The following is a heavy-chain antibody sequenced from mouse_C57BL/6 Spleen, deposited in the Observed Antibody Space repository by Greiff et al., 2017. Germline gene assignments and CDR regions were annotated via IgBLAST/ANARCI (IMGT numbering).Heavy chain of an antibody. CDR1: GYTFTDYY. V-gene: IGHV1-19*01. D-gene: IGHD4-1*01. CDR3: ARKDNWDFDY. J-gene: IGHJ2*01. CDR2: INPYNGGT. Sequence: VQLQQSGPVLVKPGASVKMSCKASGYTFTDYYMNWVKQSHGKSLEWIGVINPYNGGTSFNQKFKGKATLTVDKSSSTAYMELNSLTSEDSAVYYCARKDNWDFDYWGQGTTLTVSS.